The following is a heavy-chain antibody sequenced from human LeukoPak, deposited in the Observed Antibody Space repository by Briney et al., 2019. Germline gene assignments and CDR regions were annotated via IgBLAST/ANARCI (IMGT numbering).Heavy chain of an antibody. CDR1: GFAFGSFE. V-gene: IGHV3-48*03. J-gene: IGHJ4*02. CDR3: ARGITINNFDY. CDR2: ISRSGDNV. Sequence: GGSLTLSCAGSGFAFGSFEMNWVRQAPGKGLEWVSYISRSGDNVYYADSVKGRFTISGDNAKNSLYLQMNSLREEDTALYYCARGITINNFDYWGQGTLVTVSS. D-gene: IGHD5-12*01.